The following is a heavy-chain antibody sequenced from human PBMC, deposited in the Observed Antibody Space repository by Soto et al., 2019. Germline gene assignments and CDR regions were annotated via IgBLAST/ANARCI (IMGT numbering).Heavy chain of an antibody. J-gene: IGHJ5*02. V-gene: IGHV1-3*01. CDR1: GYIFSKYA. CDR2: LNVGTGNT. Sequence: QVQLVQSGGEVKKPGASAKVSCKASGYIFSKYAIHWVRQVPGHKLEWMGWLNVGTGNTKYSQKFQGRVTITRDTSATTAYMELHSLTSEDTAVYYCARESRDFFLWFDPWGQGTLVTVSS. CDR3: ARESRDFFLWFDP.